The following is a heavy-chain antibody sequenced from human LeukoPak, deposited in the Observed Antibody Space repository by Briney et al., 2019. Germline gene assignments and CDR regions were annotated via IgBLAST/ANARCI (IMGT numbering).Heavy chain of an antibody. D-gene: IGHD5-18*01. CDR2: IRGSGGST. CDR3: AKRTGGSGYSYGPDY. CDR1: GFTFSSYA. Sequence: GGSLRLSCAASGFTFSSYAMSWVRQAPGKGLEWVSAIRGSGGSTYYADSVKGRFTISRDNSKNTLYLQMNSLRAEDTAVYYCAKRTGGSGYSYGPDYWGQGTLVTVSS. J-gene: IGHJ4*02. V-gene: IGHV3-23*01.